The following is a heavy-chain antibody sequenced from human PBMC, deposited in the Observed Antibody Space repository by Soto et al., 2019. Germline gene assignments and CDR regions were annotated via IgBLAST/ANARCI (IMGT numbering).Heavy chain of an antibody. Sequence: QVQLVESGGGVVQPGRSLRLSCAASGFIFSSYSMHWVRQAPGKGLEWVAIISNDGSNKYYVDSVKGRFTISRDNSNNTLSLQMNSLRAEHTAVYYCARDQFLDAFDIWGQGTMVTVSS. CDR1: GFIFSSYS. CDR3: ARDQFLDAFDI. J-gene: IGHJ3*02. D-gene: IGHD2-21*01. V-gene: IGHV3-30-3*01. CDR2: ISNDGSNK.